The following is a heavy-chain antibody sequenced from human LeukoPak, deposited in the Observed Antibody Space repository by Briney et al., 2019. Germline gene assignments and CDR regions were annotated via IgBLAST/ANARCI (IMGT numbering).Heavy chain of an antibody. CDR2: IYYSGST. CDR3: ARLGSGAAAADY. Sequence: SSETLSLTCTVSGGSISSYYWSWIRQPPGKGLEWIGYIYYSGSTNYNPSLKSRVTISVDTSKNQFSLKLSSVTAADTAVYYCARLGSGAAAADYWGQGTLVTVSS. J-gene: IGHJ4*02. CDR1: GGSISSYY. V-gene: IGHV4-59*08. D-gene: IGHD6-13*01.